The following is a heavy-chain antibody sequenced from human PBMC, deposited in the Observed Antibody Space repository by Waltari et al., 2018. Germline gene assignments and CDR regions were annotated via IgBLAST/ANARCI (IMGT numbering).Heavy chain of an antibody. CDR2: MSGGGGST. CDR3: AKDWAYSSGREDY. J-gene: IGHJ4*02. CDR1: GFTFSSYA. Sequence: EVQLLESGGGLVQPGGSLRLSCAASGFTFSSYAMSWVRQAPGKGLGWVSAMSGGGGSTYYADSVKGRFTISRDNSKNTLYLQMNSLRAEDTAVYYCAKDWAYSSGREDYWGQGTLVTVSS. D-gene: IGHD6-19*01. V-gene: IGHV3-23*01.